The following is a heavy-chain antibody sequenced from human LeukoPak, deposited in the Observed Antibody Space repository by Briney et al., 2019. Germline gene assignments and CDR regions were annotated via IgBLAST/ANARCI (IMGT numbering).Heavy chain of an antibody. CDR3: AKRGTVVVAATDY. J-gene: IGHJ4*02. V-gene: IGHV3-23*01. Sequence: YPGGSLRLSCAASGFTFSSYAMYWVRQAPGKGLEWVSAISGSGGSTYYADSVKGRFTISRDNSKNTLYLQMNSLRAEDTAVYYCAKRGTVVVAATDYWGQGTLVTVSS. CDR2: ISGSGGST. D-gene: IGHD2-15*01. CDR1: GFTFSSYA.